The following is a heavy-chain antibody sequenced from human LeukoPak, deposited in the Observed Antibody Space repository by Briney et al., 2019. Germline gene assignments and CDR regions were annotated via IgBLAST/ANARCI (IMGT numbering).Heavy chain of an antibody. CDR1: GFALSTSGVG. D-gene: IGHD3-3*01. J-gene: IGHJ3*02. V-gene: IGHV2-5*01. CDR3: AHAPPAEYDFLSGDYGYAFDI. Sequence: SGPTLAKPTHTLTLTCTFSGFALSTSGVGVGWIRQSPGKGLERLAIIYWKDDKLYSPSLNSRLIITKDTSRNQVVLTMANMDPVDTATYYCAHAPPAEYDFLSGDYGYAFDIWGQGTMVTVSS. CDR2: IYWKDDK.